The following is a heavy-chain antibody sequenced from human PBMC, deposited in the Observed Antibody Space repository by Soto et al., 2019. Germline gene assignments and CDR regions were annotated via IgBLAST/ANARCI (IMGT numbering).Heavy chain of an antibody. V-gene: IGHV3-30*18. Sequence: GGSLRLSCAASGFTFSSYGMHWVRQAPGKGLEWVAVISYDGSNKYYADSVKGRFTISRDNSKNTLYLQMNSLRAEDTAVYYCAKAVGEQWLVSPLECWGQGTRVTVSS. CDR2: ISYDGSNK. CDR3: AKAVGEQWLVSPLEC. D-gene: IGHD6-19*01. J-gene: IGHJ4*02. CDR1: GFTFSSYG.